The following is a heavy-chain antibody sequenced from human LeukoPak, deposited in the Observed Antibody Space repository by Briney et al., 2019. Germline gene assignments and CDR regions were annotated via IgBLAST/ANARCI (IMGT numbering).Heavy chain of an antibody. D-gene: IGHD3-9*01. Sequence: PSETLSLTCTVSGGSISSSSYYWGWIRQPPGKGLEWIGRIFTSGNTNYNPSLKSRVAMSVDTSKNQFSLKLNSVTAADTAVYYCARDHRYFDWFDYWGQGMLVTVSS. CDR1: GGSISSSSYY. CDR2: IFTSGNT. V-gene: IGHV4-39*07. CDR3: ARDHRYFDWFDY. J-gene: IGHJ4*02.